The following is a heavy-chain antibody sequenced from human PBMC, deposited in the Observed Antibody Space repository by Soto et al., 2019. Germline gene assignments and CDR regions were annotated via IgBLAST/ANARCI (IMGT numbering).Heavy chain of an antibody. CDR1: GFTFSSYS. Sequence: EVQLVESGGGLVKPGGSLRLSCAASGFTFSSYSMNWVRQAPGKGLEWVSSVRSSSSYIYYADSVKGRLTISRDNAKNSLYLQMNSLRAEDTAVYYCARCGYDYDYFDYWGQGTLVTVSS. J-gene: IGHJ4*02. CDR2: VRSSSSYI. V-gene: IGHV3-21*01. D-gene: IGHD5-12*01. CDR3: ARCGYDYDYFDY.